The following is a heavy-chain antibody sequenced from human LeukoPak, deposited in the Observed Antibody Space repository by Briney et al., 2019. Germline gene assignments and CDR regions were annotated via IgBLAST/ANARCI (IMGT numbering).Heavy chain of an antibody. D-gene: IGHD3-10*01. CDR2: IYYSGST. V-gene: IGHV4-30-4*01. Sequence: SETLSLTCTVSGGSISSGDYYWSWIRQPPGKGPEWIGYIYYSGSTYYNPSLKSRVTISVDTSKNQFSLKLSSVTAADTAVYYCARGRYYGSGSPPDYAFDIWGQGTMVTVSS. CDR3: ARGRYYGSGSPPDYAFDI. CDR1: GGSISSGDYY. J-gene: IGHJ3*02.